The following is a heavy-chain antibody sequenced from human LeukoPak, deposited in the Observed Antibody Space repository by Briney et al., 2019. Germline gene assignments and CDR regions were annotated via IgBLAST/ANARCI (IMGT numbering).Heavy chain of an antibody. Sequence: PGGSLRLSCAASGFTFSNYGMHWVRQAPGKGLEWVAFIRNDGGNKYYGDSVKGRFTISRDNSKNTVNLQMSSLRTEDTATYYCAKDLRYCSGSNCYSTYFDYWGQGTLITVSS. CDR3: AKDLRYCSGSNCYSTYFDY. V-gene: IGHV3-30*02. D-gene: IGHD2-15*01. CDR2: IRNDGGNK. J-gene: IGHJ4*02. CDR1: GFTFSNYG.